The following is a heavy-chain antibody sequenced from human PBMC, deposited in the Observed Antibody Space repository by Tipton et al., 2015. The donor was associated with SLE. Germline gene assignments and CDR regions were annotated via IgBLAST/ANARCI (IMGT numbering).Heavy chain of an antibody. J-gene: IGHJ6*02. D-gene: IGHD6-6*01. CDR2: ISSSSSYI. CDR1: GFTFSSYT. V-gene: IGHV3-21*01. Sequence: SLRLSCAASGFTFSSYTMNWVRQAPGKGLEWVSSISSSSSYIYYADSVKGRFTISRDNSKNSLYLQMNSLRTEDTAVYYCARDEDSSAWYYDYGVDDWGQGTMVTVSS. CDR3: ARDEDSSAWYYDYGVDD.